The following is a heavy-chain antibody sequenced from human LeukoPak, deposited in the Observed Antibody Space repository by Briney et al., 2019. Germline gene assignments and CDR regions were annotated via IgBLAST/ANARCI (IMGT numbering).Heavy chain of an antibody. CDR2: IYYSGRT. J-gene: IGHJ5*02. Sequence: SETLSLTCTVSGYSISSGYYWGWIRQPPGKGLEWIGSIYYSGRTSYNPSLQSRVTISVDTSKNQFSLRLSSVTAADTAVYYCARRSWNYENWLDPWGQGTLVTVSS. V-gene: IGHV4-38-2*02. CDR1: GYSISSGYY. D-gene: IGHD1-7*01. CDR3: ARRSWNYENWLDP.